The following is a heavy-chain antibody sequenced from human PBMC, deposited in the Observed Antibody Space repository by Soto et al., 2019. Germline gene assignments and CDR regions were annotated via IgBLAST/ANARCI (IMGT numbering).Heavy chain of an antibody. CDR2: ISYDGSNK. Sequence: GGSLRLSCAASGFTFSSYAMHWVRQAPGKGLEWVAVISYDGSNKYYADSVKGRFTISRDNSKNTLYLQMNSLRAEDTAVYYCARDQVFQQQLVLLLDYWGQGTLVTVSS. CDR3: ARDQVFQQQLVLLLDY. J-gene: IGHJ4*02. D-gene: IGHD6-13*01. CDR1: GFTFSSYA. V-gene: IGHV3-30-3*01.